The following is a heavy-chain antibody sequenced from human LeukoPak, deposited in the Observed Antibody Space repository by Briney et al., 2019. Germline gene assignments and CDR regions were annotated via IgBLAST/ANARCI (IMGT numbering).Heavy chain of an antibody. D-gene: IGHD3-10*01. J-gene: IGHJ4*02. Sequence: ASVKVSCKASGYTFRNFGINWVRQAPGQGLEWMGRIIPILGIANYAQKFQGRVTITADKSTSTAYMELSSLRSEDTAVYYCARAIDVGQLGGGYYGSGSYYSFDYWGQGTLVTVSS. V-gene: IGHV1-69*04. CDR3: ARAIDVGQLGGGYYGSGSYYSFDY. CDR2: IIPILGIA. CDR1: GYTFRNFG.